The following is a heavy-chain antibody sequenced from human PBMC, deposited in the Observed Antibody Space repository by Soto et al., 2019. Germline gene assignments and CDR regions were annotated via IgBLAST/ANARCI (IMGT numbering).Heavy chain of an antibody. CDR2: INGDGSGT. D-gene: IGHD3-10*01. CDR1: GFTFSGSW. CDR3: ARGILGSGTANEY. Sequence: EVQLVESGGGLVQPGGSLRLSCAASGFTFSGSWMHWVRQAPGKGLVWVSRINGDGSGTSYADFVKGRFTISRDDAKNTLFLQMNGLRAEDTAVYYCARGILGSGTANEYWGQGTRVTVSS. J-gene: IGHJ4*02. V-gene: IGHV3-74*01.